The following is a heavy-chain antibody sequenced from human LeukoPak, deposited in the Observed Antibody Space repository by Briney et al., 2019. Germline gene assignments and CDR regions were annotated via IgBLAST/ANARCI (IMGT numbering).Heavy chain of an antibody. V-gene: IGHV1-69*02. CDR2: IIPILNIT. CDR1: GGTFSSYS. D-gene: IGHD6-19*01. Sequence: GASVKVSCKASGGTFSSYSISWVRQAPGQGLEWMGRIIPILNITNFEQKYQGRVAITAVRSTNIVYMELSSPRSEDTAVYYCARGGLYSSAWFDPWGQGTLVTVSS. J-gene: IGHJ5*02. CDR3: ARGGLYSSAWFDP.